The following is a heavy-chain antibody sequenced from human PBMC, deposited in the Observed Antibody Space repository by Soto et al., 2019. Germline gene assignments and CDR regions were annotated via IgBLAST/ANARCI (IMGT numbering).Heavy chain of an antibody. J-gene: IGHJ3*02. CDR2: IWYDGSNT. CDR3: ARDIGDHTSRWTDAFDI. V-gene: IGHV3-33*01. D-gene: IGHD6-13*01. CDR1: GFSFSNYV. Sequence: GGSLRLSCAASGFSFSNYVMHWVRQAPGKGLEWVAVIWYDGSNTYFADSVKGRFTISKDNSKNTLFLQMNSLRAEDTAVYYCARDIGDHTSRWTDAFDIWGQGTMVTVSS.